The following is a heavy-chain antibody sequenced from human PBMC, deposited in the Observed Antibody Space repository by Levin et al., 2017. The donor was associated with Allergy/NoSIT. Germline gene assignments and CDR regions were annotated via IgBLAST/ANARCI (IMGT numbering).Heavy chain of an antibody. CDR2: ISSSGTTI. CDR1: GFTFSDYY. D-gene: IGHD6-6*01. CDR3: ARVSSSSLFDY. Sequence: TPGGSLRLSCAASGFTFSDYYMSWIRQAPGKGLEWVSYISSSGTTIYYADSVKGRFTISRDNAKNSLYLQMNSLRAEDTAVYYCARVSSSSLFDYWGQGTLVTVSS. J-gene: IGHJ4*02. V-gene: IGHV3-11*01.